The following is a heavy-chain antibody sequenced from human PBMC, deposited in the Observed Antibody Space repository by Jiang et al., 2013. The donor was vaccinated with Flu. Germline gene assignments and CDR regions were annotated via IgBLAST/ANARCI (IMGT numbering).Heavy chain of an antibody. V-gene: IGHV4-31*03. CDR3: AAYGGNSATEYFHH. Sequence: GPGLVKPSQTLSLTCTVSGGSIRNTYYWSWIRQLPGKGLEWIGYIYTGGTTYYDPSLRSRLSISVDTSKNQFSLKVTSVTAADTAVYYCAAYGGNSATEYFHHWGQGTLVTVSS. CDR2: IYTGGTT. CDR1: GGSIRNTYY. D-gene: IGHD4-23*01. J-gene: IGHJ1*01.